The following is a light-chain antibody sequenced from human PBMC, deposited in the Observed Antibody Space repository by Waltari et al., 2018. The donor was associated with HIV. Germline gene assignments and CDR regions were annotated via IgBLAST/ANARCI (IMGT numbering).Light chain of an antibody. CDR3: CAYASTNSPYYI. J-gene: IGLJ1*01. CDR2: KSF. Sequence: QSALTQPASVSGSPGQSITISCTATNSDVGAYAFVSWYQQHPGKAPKLLIYKSFHRASGISDRFSASRSGNTASLTISGLQPEDEADYYCCAYASTNSPYYIFGGGTTVT. CDR1: NSDVGAYAF. V-gene: IGLV2-14*01.